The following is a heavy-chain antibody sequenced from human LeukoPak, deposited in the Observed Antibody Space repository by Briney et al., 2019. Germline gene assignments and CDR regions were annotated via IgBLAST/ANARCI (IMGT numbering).Heavy chain of an antibody. J-gene: IGHJ4*02. CDR3: ARGYCSGGSCYDY. V-gene: IGHV4-59*01. CDR1: GGSISSYY. D-gene: IGHD2-15*01. Sequence: SETLSLTCTVSGGSISSYYWSWIRQPPGKGLEWIGYIYYSGSTNYNPSLKKRVTISVDTSKNQFSLKLSSVTAADTAVYYCARGYCSGGSCYDYWGQGTLVTVSS. CDR2: IYYSGST.